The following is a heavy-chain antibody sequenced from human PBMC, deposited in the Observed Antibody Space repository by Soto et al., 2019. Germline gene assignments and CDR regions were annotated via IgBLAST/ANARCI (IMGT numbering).Heavy chain of an antibody. V-gene: IGHV4-59*11. D-gene: IGHD1-26*01. CDR1: GGSISSHY. J-gene: IGHJ6*02. CDR2: IYYRGST. CDR3: ARDGREASGMDV. Sequence: SETLSLTCTVSGGSISSHYWSWVGQAPGKGLEWIGHIYYRGSTTYNPSLRSRSTISVDTSNNQFSLKLNSVTTADTAVYYCARDGREASGMDVWGQGTKVTVS.